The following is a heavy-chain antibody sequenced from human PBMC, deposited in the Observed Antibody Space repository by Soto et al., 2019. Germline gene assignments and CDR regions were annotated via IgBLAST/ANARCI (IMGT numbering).Heavy chain of an antibody. CDR1: GFTFSSYA. Sequence: GGSLRLSCAASGFTFSSYAMHWVRQAPGKGLEWVSAISGSGGSTYYADSVKGRFTISRDNSKNTLYLQMSSLRAEDTALYYCAKNQERELPRVIDFWGQGTLVTVSS. V-gene: IGHV3-23*01. CDR2: ISGSGGST. J-gene: IGHJ4*02. D-gene: IGHD1-7*01. CDR3: AKNQERELPRVIDF.